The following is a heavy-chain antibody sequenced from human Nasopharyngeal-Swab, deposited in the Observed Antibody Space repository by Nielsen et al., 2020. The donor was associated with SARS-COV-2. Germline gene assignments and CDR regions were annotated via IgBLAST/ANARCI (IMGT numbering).Heavy chain of an antibody. Sequence: SETLSLTCTVSGGSISSGGYYWSWIRQPPGKGLEWIGEINHSGSTNYNPSLKSRVTISVDTSKNQFSLKLSSVTAADTAVYYCARLGQWPSLIDYWGQGTLVTVSS. CDR3: ARLGQWPSLIDY. V-gene: IGHV4-39*01. CDR1: GGSISSGGYY. J-gene: IGHJ4*02. CDR2: INHSGST. D-gene: IGHD6-19*01.